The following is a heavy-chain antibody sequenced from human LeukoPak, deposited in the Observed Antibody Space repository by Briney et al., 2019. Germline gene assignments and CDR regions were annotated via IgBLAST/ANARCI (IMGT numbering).Heavy chain of an antibody. D-gene: IGHD3-10*01. Sequence: KSSATLSLTCAVYSGSFSGYYWTWFRQPPGKVLEWIGEFNHSWGAKYNPSFKSRVTISVDTSNNHLSLSLNSVTAADTAVYYCAASLWFGIYPDYWGQGSLVTVSS. CDR3: AASLWFGIYPDY. J-gene: IGHJ4*02. V-gene: IGHV4-34*01. CDR1: SGSFSGYY. CDR2: FNHSWGA.